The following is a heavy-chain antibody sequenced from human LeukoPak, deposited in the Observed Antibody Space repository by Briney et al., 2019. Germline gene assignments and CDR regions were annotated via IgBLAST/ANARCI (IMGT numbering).Heavy chain of an antibody. D-gene: IGHD5-18*01. CDR3: ARVTQSRGYSYSIDY. Sequence: PETLSLPCTVSGGSVSSGSYYWSWIRPPPGKGLEWIGNISFIGSTNYNPSLKSRITISVDTSKNQFSLKLSSVTAADTAVYYCARVTQSRGYSYSIDYWGQGTLVTVSS. V-gene: IGHV4-61*01. CDR2: ISFIGST. CDR1: GGSVSSGSYY. J-gene: IGHJ4*02.